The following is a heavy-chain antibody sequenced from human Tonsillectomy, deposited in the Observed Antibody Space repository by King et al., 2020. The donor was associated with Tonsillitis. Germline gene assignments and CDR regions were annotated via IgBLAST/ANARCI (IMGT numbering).Heavy chain of an antibody. CDR3: TISLQYTTGLSYYYAMDV. V-gene: IGHV4-39*07. D-gene: IGHD4-11*01. Sequence: QLQESGPGLVKPLETLSLTCTVSGGSIDRSSDWWGWIRQPPGKGLEWIGNIYYSWVTHYNPSLKSRVTISVDTSENQFSLKLTSVSAADTAIYYCTISLQYTTGLSYYYAMDVGGQGPTVTVSS. J-gene: IGHJ6*02. CDR2: IYYSWVT. CDR1: GGSIDRSSDW.